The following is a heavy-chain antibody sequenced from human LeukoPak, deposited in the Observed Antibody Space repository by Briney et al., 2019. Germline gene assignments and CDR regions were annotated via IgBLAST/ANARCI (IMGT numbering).Heavy chain of an antibody. V-gene: IGHV1-46*01. J-gene: IGHJ4*02. CDR1: GYTFTSYY. CDR3: ARGATKWIAAAGRGGFDY. CDR2: INPSGGST. D-gene: IGHD6-13*01. Sequence: GASVKVSCKASGYTFTSYYMHWVRQAPGQGLEWMGIINPSGGSTSYAQKFQGRVTMTRDTSTSTVYMELSSLRSEDTAVYYCARGATKWIAAAGRGGFDYWGQGTLVTVSS.